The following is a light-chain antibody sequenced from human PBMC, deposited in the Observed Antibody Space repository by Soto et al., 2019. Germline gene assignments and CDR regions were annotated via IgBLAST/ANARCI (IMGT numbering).Light chain of an antibody. J-gene: IGLJ2*01. CDR3: SSFTSRSTLI. CDR2: DVT. Sequence: QSALTQPRSVSGSPGQSVTISCTGTSSDVGGYNFVSWYQQHPGKAPKLMIYDVTKRPSGVPDRFSGSKSGNTASLTISGLQAEDEAHYYCSSFTSRSTLIFGGGTKVTVL. CDR1: SSDVGGYNF. V-gene: IGLV2-11*01.